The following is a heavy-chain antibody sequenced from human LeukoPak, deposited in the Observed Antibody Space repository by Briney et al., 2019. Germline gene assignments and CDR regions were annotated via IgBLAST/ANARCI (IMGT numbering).Heavy chain of an antibody. J-gene: IGHJ4*02. D-gene: IGHD3-3*01. V-gene: IGHV4-34*01. CDR3: ARGPMGFFWSGFDY. Sequence: KASETLSLTCAVYGGSFSGYYWSWIRQPPGKGLEWIGEINHSGSTNYNPSLKSRVTISVDTSKNQFSLKLSSVTAADTAVYYCARGPMGFFWSGFDYWGQGTLVTVSS. CDR1: GGSFSGYY. CDR2: INHSGST.